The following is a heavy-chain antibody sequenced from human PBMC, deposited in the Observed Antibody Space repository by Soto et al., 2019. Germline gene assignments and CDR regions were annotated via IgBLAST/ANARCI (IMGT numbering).Heavy chain of an antibody. CDR3: AKDPSSGFAMENYFDY. Sequence: EVQLSGSGGGLVQPGGSLRLSCAASGFTFSSYAMSWVRQAPGKGLEWVSAISGSSTSTYYADSVKGPFTISRDNSKNTLYLQMNSLRAEDTAVYYCAKDPSSGFAMENYFDYWGQGTLVTVSS. J-gene: IGHJ4*02. V-gene: IGHV3-23*01. CDR2: ISGSSTST. D-gene: IGHD3-10*01. CDR1: GFTFSSYA.